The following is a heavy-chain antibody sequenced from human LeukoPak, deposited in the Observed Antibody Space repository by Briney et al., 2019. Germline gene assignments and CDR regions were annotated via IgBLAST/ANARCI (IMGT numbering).Heavy chain of an antibody. Sequence: GGSLRLSCAASGFTFNLYGMHWVRQAPGKGLEWVADISYDGTNKYYADSVKGRFTISRDNSKNTLYLQMNSLRAEDTAVYYCARDRAGFGMDVWGQGTTVTVSS. D-gene: IGHD3-10*01. CDR2: ISYDGTNK. CDR3: ARDRAGFGMDV. V-gene: IGHV3-30*03. J-gene: IGHJ6*02. CDR1: GFTFNLYG.